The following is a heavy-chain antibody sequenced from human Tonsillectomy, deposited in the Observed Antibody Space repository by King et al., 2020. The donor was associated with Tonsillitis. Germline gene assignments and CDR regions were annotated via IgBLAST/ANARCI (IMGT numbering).Heavy chain of an antibody. V-gene: IGHV3-23*04. CDR2: ISGGGDRK. J-gene: IGHJ4*02. D-gene: IGHD1-1*01. CDR1: GLTFSTYA. Sequence: VQLVESGGGLVQPGGSLRLSCVASGLTFSTYAMSWVRQAPGKRLEWGSSISGGGDRKYYADSVKGRFTISRDNSKNTLYLKMNSLRADDTAIYYCANDFIPSTTPYYFDYRGQGTLVTVSS. CDR3: ANDFIPSTTPYYFDY.